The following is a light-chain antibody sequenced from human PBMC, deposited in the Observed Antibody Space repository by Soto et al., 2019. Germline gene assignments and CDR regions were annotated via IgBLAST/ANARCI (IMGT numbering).Light chain of an antibody. CDR3: RQYGNSPRT. Sequence: EIVLTQSPATLSLSPGERATLSCRASETVTGKYLAWYQQKAGQAPRLLIFAASNRATGIPDRFSGSGSGTDFTLTISRLEPEDFAVYYCRQYGNSPRTFGQGTKV. V-gene: IGKV3-20*01. CDR1: ETVTGKY. CDR2: AAS. J-gene: IGKJ1*01.